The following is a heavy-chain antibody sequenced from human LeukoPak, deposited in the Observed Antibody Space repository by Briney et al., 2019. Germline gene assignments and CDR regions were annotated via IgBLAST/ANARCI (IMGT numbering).Heavy chain of an antibody. D-gene: IGHD2-21*02. V-gene: IGHV3-53*01. Sequence: PGGSLRLSCAASGFTVSKNYMTWVRQAPGKGLEWVSVIYGGGSKYYADSAKGRFTISRDISKNTLFLQMNRLRAEATATYYRAGLPVVTAVTGAFHIWGQGTMVTVSS. CDR2: IYGGGSK. CDR3: AGLPVVTAVTGAFHI. J-gene: IGHJ3*02. CDR1: GFTVSKNY.